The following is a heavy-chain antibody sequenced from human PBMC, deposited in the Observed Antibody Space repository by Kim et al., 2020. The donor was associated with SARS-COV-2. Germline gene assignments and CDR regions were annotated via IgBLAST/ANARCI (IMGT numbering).Heavy chain of an antibody. CDR1: GFTFSDYY. CDR3: ARVSIAAALHAFDI. V-gene: IGHV3-11*05. Sequence: GGSLRLSCAASGFTFSDYYMSWIRQAPGKGLEWVSYISSSISYTNYAASVKGRFTISRDNAKNSLYLQMNSLRAEDTAVYYCARVSIAAALHAFDIWGQGTMVTVSS. D-gene: IGHD6-13*01. CDR2: ISSSISYT. J-gene: IGHJ3*02.